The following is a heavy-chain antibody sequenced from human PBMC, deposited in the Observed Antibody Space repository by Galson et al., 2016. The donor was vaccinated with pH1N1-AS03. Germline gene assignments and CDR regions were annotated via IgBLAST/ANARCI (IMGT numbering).Heavy chain of an antibody. CDR1: GYVFSDYY. CDR2: INPNSGGT. J-gene: IGHJ4*02. CDR3: ARPLTSGFCRSGGLDCYGINPYYFDH. D-gene: IGHD2-15*01. V-gene: IGHV1-2*02. Sequence: SVKVSCKASGYVFSDYYIHWVRQAPGQGLEWMGWINPNSGGTLYAPKFQGRVTITRDTSIRTAFMEVTWLTSDDTAVYYCARPLTSGFCRSGGLDCYGINPYYFDHWVQGTLVTVSS.